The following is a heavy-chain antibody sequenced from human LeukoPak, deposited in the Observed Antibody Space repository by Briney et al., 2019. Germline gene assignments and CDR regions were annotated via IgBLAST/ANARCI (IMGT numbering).Heavy chain of an antibody. CDR3: AKDPGGYDSSGYPLDY. CDR1: GFTFSRYG. CDR2: IRYEGSNK. J-gene: IGHJ4*02. V-gene: IGHV3-30*02. D-gene: IGHD3-22*01. Sequence: QSGGSLRLSCPASGFTFSRYGMHWVRQAQGKGLEWVAFIRYEGSNKYYADSVKGRFTISRDNSKNTLYLEMNSLRAEDTAVYYCAKDPGGYDSSGYPLDYWGQGTLVSVSS.